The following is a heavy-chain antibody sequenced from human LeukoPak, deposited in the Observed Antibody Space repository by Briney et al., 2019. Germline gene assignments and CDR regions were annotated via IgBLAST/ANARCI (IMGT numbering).Heavy chain of an antibody. CDR2: ISAYNGNT. D-gene: IGHD1-26*01. CDR1: GYTFTSYG. V-gene: IGHV1-18*01. J-gene: IGHJ1*01. Sequence: ASVKVSCKASGYTFTSYGISWVRQAPGQGLEWMGWISAYNGNTNHAQKLQGRVTMTTDTSTSTAYMELRSLRSDDTAVYYCARDVVGATTPGTEYFQHWGQGTLVTVSS. CDR3: ARDVVGATTPGTEYFQH.